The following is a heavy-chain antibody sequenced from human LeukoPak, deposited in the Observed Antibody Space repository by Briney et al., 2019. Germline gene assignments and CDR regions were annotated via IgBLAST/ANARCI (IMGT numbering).Heavy chain of an antibody. Sequence: SETLSLTCAVYGGSFSGYYWCWLRQPPGKGLEWIGEINHSGSTNYNPSLKSRVTISVDTSKNQFSLKLSSVTAADTAVYYCARGRTVTTRRWFDPWGQGTLVTVSS. CDR3: ARGRTVTTRRWFDP. V-gene: IGHV4-34*01. CDR2: INHSGST. CDR1: GGSFSGYY. J-gene: IGHJ5*02. D-gene: IGHD4-17*01.